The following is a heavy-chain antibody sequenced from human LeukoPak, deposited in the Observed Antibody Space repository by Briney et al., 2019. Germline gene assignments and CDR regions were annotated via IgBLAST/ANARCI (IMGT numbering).Heavy chain of an antibody. CDR1: GFTFSNYG. CDR2: IRYDGSNS. CDR3: AKSLGGGSYGFDY. V-gene: IGHV3-30*02. J-gene: IGHJ4*02. Sequence: PGGSLRLSCAASGFTFSNYGMHWVRQAPGKGLQWVAFIRYDGSNSYYTNSVKGRFTISRDNSNNTLYLQMSSLRGEDTAVYYCAKSLGGGSYGFDYWGQGTLVTVSS. D-gene: IGHD1-26*01.